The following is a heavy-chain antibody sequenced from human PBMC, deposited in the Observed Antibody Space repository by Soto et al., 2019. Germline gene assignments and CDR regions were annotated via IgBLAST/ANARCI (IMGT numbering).Heavy chain of an antibody. J-gene: IGHJ5*02. D-gene: IGHD6-13*01. CDR1: AGSISGYY. CDR2: IFYDGSA. CDR3: AKVGRIATAGTWFDP. Sequence: SETLSLTCTVSAGSISGYYWSWIRQPPGKELELIAYIFYDGSAYYNPSLKSRVTISVDTSKNQFSLKLTSVAAADTAVYYCAKVGRIATAGTWFDPWGQGMLVTVSS. V-gene: IGHV4-59*01.